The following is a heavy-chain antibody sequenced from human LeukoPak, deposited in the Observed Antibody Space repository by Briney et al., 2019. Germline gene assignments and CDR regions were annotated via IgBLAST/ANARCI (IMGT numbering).Heavy chain of an antibody. V-gene: IGHV4-4*07. Sequence: SETLSLTCTVSGGSISSYYWSWIRQPAGKGLEWIGRIYTSGSTNYNPSLKSRVTMSVDTSKNQFSLKLSSVTAADTAVYYCARDGPELLSYYYYGMDVWGQGTTVTVSS. CDR1: GGSISSYY. CDR2: IYTSGST. D-gene: IGHD1-26*01. J-gene: IGHJ6*02. CDR3: ARDGPELLSYYYYGMDV.